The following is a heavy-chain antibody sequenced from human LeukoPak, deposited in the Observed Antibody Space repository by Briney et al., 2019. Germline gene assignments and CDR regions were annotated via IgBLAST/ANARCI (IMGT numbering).Heavy chain of an antibody. J-gene: IGHJ4*02. Sequence: PGRSLRLSCAASGFTFSSYAMHWVRQAPGKGLEWVAVISYDGSNKYYADSVKGRFTISRDNSKNTLYLQMNSLRAEDTAVYYCARDRITMVRGVTINYFDYWGQGTLVTVSS. CDR3: ARDRITMVRGVTINYFDY. V-gene: IGHV3-30*04. CDR2: ISYDGSNK. D-gene: IGHD3-10*01. CDR1: GFTFSSYA.